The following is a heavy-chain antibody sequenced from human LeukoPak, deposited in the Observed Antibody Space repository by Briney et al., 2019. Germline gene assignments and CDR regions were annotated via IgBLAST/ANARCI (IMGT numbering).Heavy chain of an antibody. Sequence: SETLSLTCTVSGGSISSYYWSWIRQPPGKGLEWIAYIYYSGSTNYNPSLKSRVTISVDTSKNQFSLKLSSVTAADTAVYYCAREERNGDYCYGMDVWGQGTTVTVSS. CDR1: GGSISSYY. D-gene: IGHD1-1*01. CDR3: AREERNGDYCYGMDV. V-gene: IGHV4-59*01. J-gene: IGHJ6*02. CDR2: IYYSGST.